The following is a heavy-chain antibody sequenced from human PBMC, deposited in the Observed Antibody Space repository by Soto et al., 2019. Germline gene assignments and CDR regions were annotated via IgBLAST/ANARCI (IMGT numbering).Heavy chain of an antibody. CDR2: IWYDGSKK. D-gene: IGHD3-16*01. Sequence: QVQLVESGGGAVQPGRSLRLSCAASGFTLSTYGMHWVRQAPGKGLEWVAVIWYDGSKKYYADSVKGRFTISRDNSKNTMSLPMNSLRSEDTAVYYCATVPSTAMITQIDHWGQGTLVTVSS. CDR1: GFTLSTYG. J-gene: IGHJ4*02. CDR3: ATVPSTAMITQIDH. V-gene: IGHV3-33*03.